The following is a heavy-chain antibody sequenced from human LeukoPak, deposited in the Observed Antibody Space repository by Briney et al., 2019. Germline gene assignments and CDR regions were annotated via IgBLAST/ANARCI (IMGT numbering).Heavy chain of an antibody. D-gene: IGHD4-17*01. J-gene: IGHJ4*02. CDR1: GYTFTGYY. Sequence: ASVKVSCKASGYTFTGYYMHWVRQAPGQGLEWMGWINPNSGGTNYAQKFQGRVTMTRDTSISTAYMELSRLRSDDTAVYYCARGFDYGDYYFDYWGQGTLVTVSS. CDR2: INPNSGGT. V-gene: IGHV1-2*02. CDR3: ARGFDYGDYYFDY.